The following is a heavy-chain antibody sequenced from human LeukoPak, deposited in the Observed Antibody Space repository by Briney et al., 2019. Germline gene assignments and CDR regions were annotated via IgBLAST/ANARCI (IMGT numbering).Heavy chain of an antibody. CDR2: IYHSGTT. J-gene: IGHJ4*02. Sequence: SETLSLTCTVSGYSISSGYYCGWVRQPPGKGLEWSGSIYHSGTTYYNPSLKSRVTISVDTSKNQFSLKLSSVTAADTAVYYCARVGYYDSSFDYWGEGALGTVSS. D-gene: IGHD3-22*01. CDR1: GYSISSGYY. V-gene: IGHV4-38-2*02. CDR3: ARVGYYDSSFDY.